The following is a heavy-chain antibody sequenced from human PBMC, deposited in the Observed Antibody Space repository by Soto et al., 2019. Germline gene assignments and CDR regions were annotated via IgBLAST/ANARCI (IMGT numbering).Heavy chain of an antibody. J-gene: IGHJ4*02. CDR2: ISYDGSNK. CDR3: ARELYDSSGYYDY. Sequence: GGSLRLSCAASGFTFSSYAMHWVLQAPGKGLEWVAVISYDGSNKYYADSVKGRFTISRDNSKNTLYLQMNSLRAEDTAVYYCARELYDSSGYYDYWGQGTLVTVSS. V-gene: IGHV3-30-3*01. D-gene: IGHD3-22*01. CDR1: GFTFSSYA.